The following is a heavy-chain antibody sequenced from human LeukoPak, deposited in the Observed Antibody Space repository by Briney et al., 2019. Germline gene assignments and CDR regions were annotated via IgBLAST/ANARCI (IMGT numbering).Heavy chain of an antibody. CDR2: IYTSGST. D-gene: IGHD2-2*01. CDR3: ARHYCSSTSCYRFDP. J-gene: IGHJ5*02. CDR1: GGSISSYY. Sequence: TPSETLSLTCTVSGGSISSYYWSWIRQPAGKGLEWIGRIYTSGSTNYNPSLRSRVTMSVDTSKNQFSLKLSSVTATDTAVYYCARHYCSSTSCYRFDPWGQGTLVTVSS. V-gene: IGHV4-4*07.